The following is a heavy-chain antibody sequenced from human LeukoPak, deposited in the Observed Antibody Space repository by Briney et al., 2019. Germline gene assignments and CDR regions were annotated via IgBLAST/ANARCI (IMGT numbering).Heavy chain of an antibody. D-gene: IGHD2-2*01. CDR1: GFTFSSYA. CDR3: AKDRGPGYQLLYYYYYYGMDV. V-gene: IGHV3-30-3*01. J-gene: IGHJ6*02. CDR2: ISYDGSNK. Sequence: PGGSLRLSCAASGFTFSSYAMHRVRQAPGKGLEWVAVISYDGSNKYYADSVKGRFTISGDNSKNTLYLQMNSLRAEDTAVYYCAKDRGPGYQLLYYYYYYGMDVWGQGTTVTVSS.